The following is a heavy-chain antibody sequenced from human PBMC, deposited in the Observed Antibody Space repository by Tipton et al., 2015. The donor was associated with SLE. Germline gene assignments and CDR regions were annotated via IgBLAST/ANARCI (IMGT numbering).Heavy chain of an antibody. J-gene: IGHJ5*02. CDR2: ISGLGVRT. V-gene: IGHV3-23*01. CDR3: ARNRVTMIVVVPEWFDP. D-gene: IGHD3-22*01. Sequence: LSLTCAVSGGSISSSNWWSWVRQPPGKGLEWVSAISGLGVRTYYADSVKGRFTISRDNSKNTLYLQMNSLRAEDTAVYYCARNRVTMIVVVPEWFDPWGQGTLVTVSS. CDR1: GGSISSSN.